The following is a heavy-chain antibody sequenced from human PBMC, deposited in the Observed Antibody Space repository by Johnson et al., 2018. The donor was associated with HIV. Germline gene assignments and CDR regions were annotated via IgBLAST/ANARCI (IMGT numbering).Heavy chain of an antibody. CDR2: ISYDGSNK. J-gene: IGHJ3*02. Sequence: MQLVESGGNVVQPGRSLRLSCAASGFTFSDYAMHWVRQAPGKGLEWVAVISYDGSNKYYLYSVKGRFTISRDNFKNTLYLQMDSLRAEDTSVYFCAREMVAAKDAFDIWGQGTMVTVSS. D-gene: IGHD2-15*01. CDR1: GFTFSDYA. V-gene: IGHV3-30-3*01. CDR3: AREMVAAKDAFDI.